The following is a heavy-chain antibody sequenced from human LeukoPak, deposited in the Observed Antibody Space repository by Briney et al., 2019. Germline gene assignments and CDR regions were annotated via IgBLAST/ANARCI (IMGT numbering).Heavy chain of an antibody. CDR3: AKALYDCSSTSCYRAPDDAFDI. J-gene: IGHJ3*02. CDR2: ISGSGGST. D-gene: IGHD2-2*01. CDR1: GFTFSSYA. Sequence: GGSLRLSCAASGFTFSSYAMSWVRQAPGKGLEWVSAISGSGGSTYYADSGKGWFTISRDNSKHTLYLQMNSLRAEDTAVYYCAKALYDCSSTSCYRAPDDAFDIWGQGTMVTVSS. V-gene: IGHV3-23*01.